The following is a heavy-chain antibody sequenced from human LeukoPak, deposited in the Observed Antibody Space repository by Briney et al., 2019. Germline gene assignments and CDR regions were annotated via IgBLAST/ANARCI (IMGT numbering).Heavy chain of an antibody. CDR1: GFTFSSYG. V-gene: IGHV3-33*06. J-gene: IGHJ4*02. Sequence: PGRSLRLSCAASGFTFSSYGMHWVRQAPGKGLEWVAVIWNDGSHEYYADSEKGRFTISRDNSRDTVYLLMNSLRDEDTAVYYCAKDATEYGDSHFDCWGQGTLVTVSS. CDR2: IWNDGSHE. D-gene: IGHD4-17*01. CDR3: AKDATEYGDSHFDC.